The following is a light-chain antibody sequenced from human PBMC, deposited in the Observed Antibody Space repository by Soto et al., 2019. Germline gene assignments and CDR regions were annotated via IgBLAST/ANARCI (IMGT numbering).Light chain of an antibody. J-gene: IGKJ4*01. Sequence: EIVMTQSPASLSVSPGESATLSCRASRGIGSNLAWYQQELGQAPRLLIYRASTRVTGVPARFSGSGSGTEFTLTISSLQSEDFANYYCQQFHSWPPLTFGGGTKVDIK. CDR2: RAS. CDR3: QQFHSWPPLT. CDR1: RGIGSN. V-gene: IGKV3-15*01.